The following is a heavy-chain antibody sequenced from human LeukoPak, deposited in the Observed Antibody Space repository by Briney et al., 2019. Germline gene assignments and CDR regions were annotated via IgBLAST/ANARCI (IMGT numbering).Heavy chain of an antibody. J-gene: IGHJ4*02. CDR2: ISGSGGTT. CDR3: AKDGQQVRPRNFDF. CDR1: GFTFSSYG. V-gene: IGHV3-23*01. D-gene: IGHD6-13*01. Sequence: GGSLRLSCAASGFTFSSYGMSWVRQAPGKGLEWVSGISGSGGTTYYGDSMKGRFTISRDSSKSTLYLQMDSLRSEDTAVYYCAKDGQQVRPRNFDFWGQGTLVTVSS.